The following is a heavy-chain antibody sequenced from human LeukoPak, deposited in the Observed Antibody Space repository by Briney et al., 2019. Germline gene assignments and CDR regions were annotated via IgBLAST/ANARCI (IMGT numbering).Heavy chain of an antibody. CDR2: INPDGSNT. CDR3: AKDLHYGSADY. CDR1: GFTFSSYW. V-gene: IGHV3-74*01. Sequence: PGGSLRLSYAASGFTFSSYWMHWVRQDPGKGLVWVSYINPDGSNTNYADSVKGRFTISRDNAKNALYLQMNSLRAEDTAVYYCAKDLHYGSADYWGQGTLVTVSS. D-gene: IGHD3-10*01. J-gene: IGHJ4*02.